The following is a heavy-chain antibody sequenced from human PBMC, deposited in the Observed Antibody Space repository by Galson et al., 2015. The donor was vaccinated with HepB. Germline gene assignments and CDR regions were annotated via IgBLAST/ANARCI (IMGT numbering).Heavy chain of an antibody. D-gene: IGHD4-23*01. CDR1: GYTFTSYY. CDR2: INPSGGST. Sequence: SVKVSCKASGYTFTSYYMHWVRQAPGQGLEWMGIINPSGGSTSYAQKFQGRVTMTRDTSTSTVYMGLSSLRSEDTAVYYCARDSDDYGGNSGSPATDWGQGTLVTVSS. V-gene: IGHV1-46*01. CDR3: ARDSDDYGGNSGSPATD. J-gene: IGHJ4*02.